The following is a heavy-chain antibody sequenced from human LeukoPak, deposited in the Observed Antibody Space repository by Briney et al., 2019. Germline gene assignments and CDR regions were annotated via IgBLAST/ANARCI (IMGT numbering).Heavy chain of an antibody. D-gene: IGHD6-6*01. CDR1: GGTFSSYA. J-gene: IGHJ4*02. CDR2: IIPIFGIA. Sequence: SVKVSCKASGGTFSSYAISWVRQAPGQGLEWMGRIIPIFGIANYAQKFQGRVTITADKSTSTAYMELSSLRSEDTAVYYCARVPVAARPGFFDYWGQGTLVTVSS. V-gene: IGHV1-69*04. CDR3: ARVPVAARPGFFDY.